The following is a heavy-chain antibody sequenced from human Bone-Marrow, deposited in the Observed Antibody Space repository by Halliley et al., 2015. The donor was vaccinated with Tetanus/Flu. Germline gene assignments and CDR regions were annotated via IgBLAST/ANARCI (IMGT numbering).Heavy chain of an antibody. CDR1: GYTFIRHG. D-gene: IGHD2-15*01. CDR2: ISTKSGAT. CDR3: ARDPPGDCSGGSCPRGQY. V-gene: IGHV1-18*04. Sequence: QLVQSGAELKKPGASVNVSCKASGYTFIRHGFSWVRQAPGQGLEWMGWISTKSGATKYAQKFQGRVIMTTAASTATVYMELRGLRSDDTAMYYCARDPPGDCSGGSCPRGQYWGQGTLVSVSS. J-gene: IGHJ4*02.